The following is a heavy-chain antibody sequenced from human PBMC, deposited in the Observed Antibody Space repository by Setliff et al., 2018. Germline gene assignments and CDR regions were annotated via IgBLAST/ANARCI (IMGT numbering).Heavy chain of an antibody. CDR1: GFSFSTYA. CDR2: ISHDGDRK. J-gene: IGHJ4*02. Sequence: PGGSLRLSCVVSGFSFSTYAMHWIRQTPDKGLEWVAVISHDGDRKYYADSVKGRFTISRDNSKNTLYLQMNSLRPEDTAVYYCARTCSGSGCYAGLESWGQGTPVTVSS. D-gene: IGHD2-15*01. CDR3: ARTCSGSGCYAGLES. V-gene: IGHV3-30*04.